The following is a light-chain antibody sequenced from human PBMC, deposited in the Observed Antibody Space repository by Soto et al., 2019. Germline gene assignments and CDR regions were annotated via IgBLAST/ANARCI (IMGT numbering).Light chain of an antibody. Sequence: QSALTQPASVSGSPGQSIAISCTGTSSDVGAYNYVSWYQQHPGKAPKLMIYGVSNRPSGVSNRFSGSKSGNTASLTISGLRAEDEADYFCSSHSISGPLFGGGTKLT. CDR3: SSHSISGPL. CDR1: SSDVGAYNY. J-gene: IGLJ3*02. V-gene: IGLV2-14*01. CDR2: GVS.